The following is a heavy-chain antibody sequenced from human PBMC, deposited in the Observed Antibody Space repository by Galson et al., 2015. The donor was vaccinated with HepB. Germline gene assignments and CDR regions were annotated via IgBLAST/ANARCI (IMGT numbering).Heavy chain of an antibody. J-gene: IGHJ3*02. V-gene: IGHV3-15*01. D-gene: IGHD3-3*01. Sequence: SLRLSCAASGFTFSNAWMSWVRQAPGKGLEWVGRIKSKTDGGTTDYAAPVKGRFTISRDDSKNTLYLQMNSLKTEDTAVYYCTAWSGHGTHAFDIWGQGTMVTVSS. CDR2: IKSKTDGGTT. CDR1: GFTFSNAW. CDR3: TAWSGHGTHAFDI.